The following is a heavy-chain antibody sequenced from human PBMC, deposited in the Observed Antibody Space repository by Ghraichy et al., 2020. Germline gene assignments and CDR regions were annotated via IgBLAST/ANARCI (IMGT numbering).Heavy chain of an antibody. CDR1: GGSISSSSYY. D-gene: IGHD3-10*01. CDR2: IYYSGST. CDR3: ARDFGFTLVGVWFGELITSDTTFDY. Sequence: SETLSLTCTVSGGSISSSSYYWGWIRQPPGKGLEWIGSIYYSGSTYYNPSLKSRVTISVDTSKNQFSLKLSSVTAADTALDYCARDFGFTLVGVWFGELITSDTTFDYWGQGTLVIVSS. V-gene: IGHV4-39*07. J-gene: IGHJ4*02.